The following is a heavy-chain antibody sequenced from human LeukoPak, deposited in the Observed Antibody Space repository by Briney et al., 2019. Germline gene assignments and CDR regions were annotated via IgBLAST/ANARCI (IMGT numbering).Heavy chain of an antibody. CDR3: AKVHYGDYYGY. D-gene: IGHD4-17*01. CDR1: GFTFDDYA. CDR2: ISWNSGSI. V-gene: IGHV3-9*01. J-gene: IGHJ4*02. Sequence: SGGSLRLSCAASGFTFDDYAMHWVRQAPGKGLEWVSGISWNSGSIGYADSVKGRFTISRDNAKNSLYLQMNSLRAEDTALYYCAKVHYGDYYGYWGQGTLVTVSS.